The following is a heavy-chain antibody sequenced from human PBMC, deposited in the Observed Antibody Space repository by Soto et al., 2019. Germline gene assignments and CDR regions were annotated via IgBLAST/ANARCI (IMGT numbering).Heavy chain of an antibody. CDR2: ISSSSSYI. CDR1: GFTFSSYS. Sequence: GGSLRLSCAASGFTFSSYSMNWVRQAPGKGLEWVSSISSSSSYIYYADSVKGRFTISRDNAKNSLYLQMNSLRAEDTAVYYCARDHNGRAAFWENDAFDIWGQGTMVTVSS. D-gene: IGHD3-3*02. CDR3: ARDHNGRAAFWENDAFDI. V-gene: IGHV3-21*01. J-gene: IGHJ3*02.